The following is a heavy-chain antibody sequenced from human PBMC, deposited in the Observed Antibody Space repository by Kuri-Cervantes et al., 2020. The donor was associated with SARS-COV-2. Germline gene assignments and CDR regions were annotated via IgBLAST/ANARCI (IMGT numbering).Heavy chain of an antibody. CDR2: IIPIFGTA. CDR1: GYTFTGYY. Sequence: SVKVSCKASGYTFTGYYMHWVRQAPGQGLEWMGGIIPIFGTANYAQKFQGRVTITADESTSTAYMELSSLRSEDTAVYYGARGGGEVERYAFDIWGQGTMVTVSS. V-gene: IGHV1-69*13. J-gene: IGHJ3*02. D-gene: IGHD1-1*01. CDR3: ARGGGEVERYAFDI.